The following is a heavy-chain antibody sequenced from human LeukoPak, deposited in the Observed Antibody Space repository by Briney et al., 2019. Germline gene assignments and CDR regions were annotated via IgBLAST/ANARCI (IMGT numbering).Heavy chain of an antibody. Sequence: ASVKVSCKASGYTFTSYSINWVRQATGQGLEWMGWMNPNSGNTGYAQKFQGRVTMTRNTSISTAYMELSSLRSEDTAVYYCARGRRRSSLFGYYYGMDVWGQGTTVTVSS. CDR2: MNPNSGNT. CDR1: GYTFTSYS. CDR3: ARGRRRSSLFGYYYGMDV. J-gene: IGHJ6*02. D-gene: IGHD6-13*01. V-gene: IGHV1-8*01.